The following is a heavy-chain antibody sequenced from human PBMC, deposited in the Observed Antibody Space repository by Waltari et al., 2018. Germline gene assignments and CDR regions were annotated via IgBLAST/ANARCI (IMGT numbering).Heavy chain of an antibody. Sequence: QVQLVQSGVEVKKPGSSVKVSCKASGGTFSSYAISWVRQAPGQGLDWMGVVSPIYGTANYAQKFQGRVTITADESTSTAYMELSSLRSEDTAVYYCARSQRGYSYREDYFDYWGQGTLVTVSS. D-gene: IGHD5-18*01. J-gene: IGHJ4*02. V-gene: IGHV1-69*01. CDR3: ARSQRGYSYREDYFDY. CDR1: GGTFSSYA. CDR2: VSPIYGTA.